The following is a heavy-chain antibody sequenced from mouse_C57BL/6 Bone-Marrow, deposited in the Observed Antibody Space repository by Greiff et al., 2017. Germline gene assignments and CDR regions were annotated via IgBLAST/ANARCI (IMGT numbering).Heavy chain of an antibody. J-gene: IGHJ3*01. D-gene: IGHD1-1*01. Sequence: VQLQQSGAELARPGASVKLSCKASGYTFTSYGISWVKQRTGQGLEWIGEIYPRSGNTYYNEKFKGKATLTADKASSTAYMELRSLTSEDSAVYFCARGRITTVVAPFAYWGQGTLGTVSA. CDR3: ARGRITTVVAPFAY. CDR2: IYPRSGNT. V-gene: IGHV1-81*01. CDR1: GYTFTSYG.